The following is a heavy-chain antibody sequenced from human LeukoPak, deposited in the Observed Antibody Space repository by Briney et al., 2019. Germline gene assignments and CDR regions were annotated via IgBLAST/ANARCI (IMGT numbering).Heavy chain of an antibody. CDR3: AKGTVGAKY. D-gene: IGHD1-26*01. CDR2: ISSGATTT. J-gene: IGHJ4*02. CDR1: GFTLTSDG. V-gene: IGHV3-48*03. Sequence: GGSLRLSCAASGFTLTSDGMNWVRQAPGKGLEWISYISSGATTTYYADFVKGRFTISRDNAKNSLYLQMNSLRVDDTAVYYCAKGTVGAKYWGQGTLVIVSS.